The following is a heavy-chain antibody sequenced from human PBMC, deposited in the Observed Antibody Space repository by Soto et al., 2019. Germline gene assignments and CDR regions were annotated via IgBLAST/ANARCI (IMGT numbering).Heavy chain of an antibody. CDR1: GGSISSSSYY. V-gene: IGHV4-39*01. D-gene: IGHD6-13*01. CDR3: ARVLAAAGFPNNWFDP. Sequence: SETLSLTCTVSGGSISSSSYYWGWIRQPPGKGLEWIGSIYYSGSTYYNPSLKSRVTISVDTSKNQFSLKLSSVTAADTAVYYCARVLAAAGFPNNWFDPWGQGTLVTVSS. CDR2: IYYSGST. J-gene: IGHJ5*02.